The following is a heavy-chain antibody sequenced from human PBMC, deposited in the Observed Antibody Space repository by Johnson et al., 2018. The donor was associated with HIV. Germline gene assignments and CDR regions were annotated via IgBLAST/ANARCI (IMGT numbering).Heavy chain of an antibody. CDR1: GFTFDDHG. CDR3: AREVGIQLGSSDAFDI. CDR2: INWNGGRT. J-gene: IGHJ3*02. V-gene: IGHV3-20*04. Sequence: VQLVESGGGVVRPGGSLRLSCAASGFTFDDHGMSWVRQAPGKGLEWVSGINWNGGRTGYADSVKGRFTISRDNAKNSLYLQMNSLRAEDTALYYSAREVGIQLGSSDAFDIWGQGTMVTVSS. D-gene: IGHD5-18*01.